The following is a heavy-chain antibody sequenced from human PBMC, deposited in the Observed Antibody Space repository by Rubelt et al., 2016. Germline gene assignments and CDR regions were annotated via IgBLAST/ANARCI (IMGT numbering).Heavy chain of an antibody. CDR1: GFTLSSYA. J-gene: IGHJ4*02. D-gene: IGHD6-13*01. CDR2: ISYDGSNK. V-gene: IGHV3-30*04. Sequence: QVQLVESGGGVVQPGRSLRLSCAASGFTLSSYAMHWVRQAPGKGLEWVAVISYDGSNKYYADSVKGRFTMSRDNSQNTLFLQGNGLKAEDTAVYYCARDGSRSWWGFLDSWGQGTPVTVSS. CDR3: ARDGSRSWWGFLDS.